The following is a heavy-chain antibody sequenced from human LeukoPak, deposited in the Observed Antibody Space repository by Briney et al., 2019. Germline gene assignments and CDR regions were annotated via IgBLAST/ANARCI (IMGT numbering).Heavy chain of an antibody. D-gene: IGHD2-15*01. CDR1: GFTLSTYC. Sequence: PGGSLRLSRVASGFTLSTYCMHWVRQAPGKGLEWVAFIRYDGSDKFYGDSVKGRFTTSRDNSKNTLYLQMSRLRVEDTAVYYCAKDLDCSGGTCHKAFDCWGQGTLVTVSS. CDR2: IRYDGSDK. J-gene: IGHJ4*02. CDR3: AKDLDCSGGTCHKAFDC. V-gene: IGHV3-30*02.